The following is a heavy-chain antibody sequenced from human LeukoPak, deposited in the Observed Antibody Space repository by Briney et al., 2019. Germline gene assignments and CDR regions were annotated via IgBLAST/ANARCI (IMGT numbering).Heavy chain of an antibody. D-gene: IGHD6-19*01. V-gene: IGHV4-61*01. Sequence: SETLSLTCTVSGYSISSGYYWGWIRQPPGKGLEWIGYIYYSGSTNYNPSLKSRVTISVDTSKNQFSLKLSSVTAADTAVYYCARSARGSGWFDYWGQGTLVTVSS. J-gene: IGHJ4*02. CDR2: IYYSGST. CDR3: ARSARGSGWFDY. CDR1: GYSISSGYY.